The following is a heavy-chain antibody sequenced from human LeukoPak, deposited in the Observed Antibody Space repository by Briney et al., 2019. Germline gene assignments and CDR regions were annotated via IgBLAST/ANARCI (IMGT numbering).Heavy chain of an antibody. CDR2: INPNSGGT. Sequence: ASVKVSCKASGYTFTSYGISWVRQAPGQGLEWMGWINPNSGGTNYAQKFQGWVTMTRDTSISTAYMELSRLRSDDTAVYYCARAGPYYYDSSGTFDYWGQGTLVTVSS. J-gene: IGHJ4*02. V-gene: IGHV1-2*04. D-gene: IGHD3-22*01. CDR1: GYTFTSYG. CDR3: ARAGPYYYDSSGTFDY.